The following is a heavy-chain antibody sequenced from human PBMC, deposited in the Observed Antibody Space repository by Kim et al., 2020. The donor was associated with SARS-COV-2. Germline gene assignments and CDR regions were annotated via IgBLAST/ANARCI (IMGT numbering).Heavy chain of an antibody. Sequence: GGSLRLSCAASGFTFSSYAMSWVRQAPGKGLEWVSAISGSGGSTYYADSVKGRFTISRDNSKNTLYLQMNSLRAEDTAVYYCAKARTMYYYDSSGTTYWGQGTLVTVSS. CDR3: AKARTMYYYDSSGTTY. D-gene: IGHD3-22*01. CDR1: GFTFSSYA. V-gene: IGHV3-23*01. CDR2: ISGSGGST. J-gene: IGHJ4*02.